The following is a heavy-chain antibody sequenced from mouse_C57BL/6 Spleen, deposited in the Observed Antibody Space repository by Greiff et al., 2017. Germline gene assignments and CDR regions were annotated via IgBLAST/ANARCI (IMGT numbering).Heavy chain of an antibody. CDR1: GFTFTDYY. Sequence: EVMLVESGGGLVQPGGSLSLSCAASGFTFTDYYMSWVRQPPGKALEWLGFIRNKANGYTTEYSASVKGRFTISRDNSQSILYLQMNALRAEDSATYYCARIGYYDYWFAYWGQGTLVTVSA. CDR3: ARIGYYDYWFAY. J-gene: IGHJ3*01. D-gene: IGHD2-4*01. V-gene: IGHV7-3*01. CDR2: IRNKANGYTT.